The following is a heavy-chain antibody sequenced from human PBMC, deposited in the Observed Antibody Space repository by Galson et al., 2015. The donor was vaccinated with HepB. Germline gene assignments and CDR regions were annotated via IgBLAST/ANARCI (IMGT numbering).Heavy chain of an antibody. CDR3: VKGTTDIDY. CDR1: GFTFSRLG. J-gene: IGHJ4*02. Sequence: SLRLSCAASGFTFSRLGMTWVRQAPGKGLECVSTIGVRGTTDYSDSVKGRFIISGDNSKNMLYLQMNNLRAEDTAVYYCVKGTTDIDYWGQGTLVTVSS. CDR2: IGVRGTT. D-gene: IGHD1-1*01. V-gene: IGHV3-23*01.